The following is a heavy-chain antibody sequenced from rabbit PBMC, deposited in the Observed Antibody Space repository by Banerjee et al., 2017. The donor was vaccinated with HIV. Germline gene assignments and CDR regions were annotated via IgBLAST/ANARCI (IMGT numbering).Heavy chain of an antibody. Sequence: QSLEESGGDLVKPEGSLTLTCTASGFSFSNKYVMCWVRQAPGKGLEWTACIDTGSSGRTYYASWAKGRFTISKTSWTTVTLQMTSLTAADTATYFCARDLAGVIGWNFGLWGQGTLVTVS. V-gene: IGHV1S40*01. CDR3: ARDLAGVIGWNFGL. D-gene: IGHD4-1*01. CDR1: GFSFSNKYV. CDR2: IDTGSSGRT. J-gene: IGHJ6*01.